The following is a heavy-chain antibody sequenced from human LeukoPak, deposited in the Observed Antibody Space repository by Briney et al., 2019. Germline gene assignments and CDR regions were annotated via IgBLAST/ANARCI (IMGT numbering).Heavy chain of an antibody. D-gene: IGHD3-10*01. CDR2: ISVSDGST. V-gene: IGHV3-23*01. Sequence: PGESLRHSCAASGLHFSRHAMRWVRQAPGKGLEWGSAISVSDGSTYYAASVKGRFTLSRDNSKNTLCLQMNSLRAEDRAVDYCSKEGGSGSYFDDWGQGTLVTVSS. J-gene: IGHJ4*02. CDR1: GLHFSRHA. CDR3: SKEGGSGSYFDD.